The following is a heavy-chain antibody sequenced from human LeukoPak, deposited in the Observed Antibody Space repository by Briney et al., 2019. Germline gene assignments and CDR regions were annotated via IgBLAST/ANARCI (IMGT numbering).Heavy chain of an antibody. CDR3: ARGRNYDFWSAYSPYYFDY. D-gene: IGHD3-3*01. V-gene: IGHV4-34*01. CDR1: GFTFSSYA. CDR2: INHSGST. J-gene: IGHJ4*02. Sequence: GSLRLSCAASGFTFSSYAMTWIRQPPGKGLEWIGEINHSGSTNYNPSLKSRVTISVDTSKNQFSLKLSSVTAADTAVYYCARGRNYDFWSAYSPYYFDYWGQGTLVTVSS.